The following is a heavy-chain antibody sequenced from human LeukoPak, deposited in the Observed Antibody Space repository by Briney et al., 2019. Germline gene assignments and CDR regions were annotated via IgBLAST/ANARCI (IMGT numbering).Heavy chain of an antibody. V-gene: IGHV4-4*02. J-gene: IGHJ6*02. CDR3: ARGRSNYYGMDV. D-gene: IGHD1-26*01. CDR1: GGSISSNNW. Sequence: SGTLSLTCAVSGGSISSNNWWGWVRQPPGKGLEWIGEIYHSGSPNYNPSLKSRVTISVDKSRNHFSLNLSSVTAADTAVYYCARGRSNYYGMDVWGQGTTVTVSS. CDR2: IYHSGSP.